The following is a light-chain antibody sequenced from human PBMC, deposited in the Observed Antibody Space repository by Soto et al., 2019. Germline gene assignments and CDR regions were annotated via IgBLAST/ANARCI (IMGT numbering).Light chain of an antibody. Sequence: EFVFKQSPGTLSLSPGERPTLSCRASQTVRKNYLAWYQQKPGQAPRLXIYDASSRETGIPDRFSGGGAGTEFTLTISRLEPEDVAVSYCQQFSSYPLTFGGGTKVDI. CDR2: DAS. V-gene: IGKV3-20*01. J-gene: IGKJ4*01. CDR3: QQFSSYPLT. CDR1: QTVRKNY.